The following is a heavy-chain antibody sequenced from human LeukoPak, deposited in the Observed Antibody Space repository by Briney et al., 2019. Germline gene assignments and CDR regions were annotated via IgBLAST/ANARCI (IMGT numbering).Heavy chain of an antibody. J-gene: IGHJ5*02. D-gene: IGHD3-10*01. V-gene: IGHV5-51*01. Sequence: DSLKISCRGSGDRFTNYWIAWVRQIPGKGLEWIGIIYPGDSDTIYSPSFQGQVTISADRATSTAYLQWTSLKASDTAMYYCARRPLRSQNWFSPWGQGTLVTASS. CDR3: ARRPLRSQNWFSP. CDR1: GDRFTNYW. CDR2: IYPGDSDT.